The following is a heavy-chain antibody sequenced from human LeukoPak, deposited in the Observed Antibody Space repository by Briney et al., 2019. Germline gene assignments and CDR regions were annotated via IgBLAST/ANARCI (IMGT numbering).Heavy chain of an antibody. V-gene: IGHV4-4*07. CDR2: IYTSGST. Sequence: SETRSLTCTVSGGSISSYYWSWIRQPAGKGREWIGRIYTSGSTNYNPASKSRVTMSVDTSKNQFSLKLSSVTDADTAVYYCARDLERGFGEYYYDPWGQGTLVTVSS. CDR1: GGSISSYY. CDR3: ARDLERGFGEYYYDP. D-gene: IGHD3-10*01. J-gene: IGHJ5*02.